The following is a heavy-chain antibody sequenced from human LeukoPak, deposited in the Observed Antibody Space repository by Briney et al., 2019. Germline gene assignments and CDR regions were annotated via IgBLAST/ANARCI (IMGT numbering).Heavy chain of an antibody. Sequence: WGSLRLSCAVSGLTFRSYWMSWVRQAPGKGLEWVANINQGGSEKYFVDSVRGRFTVSRDNAKNLLHLQMDTLRADDTAVYYCARERDGRFFDYWGQGTLVTVSS. CDR1: GLTFRSYW. J-gene: IGHJ4*02. D-gene: IGHD5-24*01. CDR3: ARERDGRFFDY. V-gene: IGHV3-7*01. CDR2: INQGGSEK.